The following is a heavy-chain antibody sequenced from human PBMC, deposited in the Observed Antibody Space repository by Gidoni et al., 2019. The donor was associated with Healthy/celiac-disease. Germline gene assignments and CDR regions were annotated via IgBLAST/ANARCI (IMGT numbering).Heavy chain of an antibody. Sequence: EVRLLESGGGLVQLEGSLTLACAASGFTFRSYALSWVRQAPGKGLEWVSAISGSGGSTYYADSVKGRFTSSIDNSKNKLYLQMNSLRAEDTAVYYCAKDHAFGSSWSGDWARGNWFDPWGQGTLVTVSS. V-gene: IGHV3-23*01. D-gene: IGHD6-13*01. CDR1: GFTFRSYA. CDR3: AKDHAFGSSWSGDWARGNWFDP. J-gene: IGHJ5*02. CDR2: ISGSGGST.